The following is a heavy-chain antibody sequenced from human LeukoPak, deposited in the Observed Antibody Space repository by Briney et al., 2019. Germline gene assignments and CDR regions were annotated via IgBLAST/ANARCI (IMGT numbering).Heavy chain of an antibody. Sequence: SVKVSCKASGGTFSSYAISWLRRAPGQGLEWMGGIIPIFGTANYAQKFQGRVTITADESTSTAYMELSSLRSEDTAVYYCAGPNRRPDLWSGYYYYYMDVWGKGTTVTVSS. CDR2: IIPIFGTA. D-gene: IGHD3-3*01. CDR3: AGPNRRPDLWSGYYYYYMDV. CDR1: GGTFSSYA. V-gene: IGHV1-69*01. J-gene: IGHJ6*03.